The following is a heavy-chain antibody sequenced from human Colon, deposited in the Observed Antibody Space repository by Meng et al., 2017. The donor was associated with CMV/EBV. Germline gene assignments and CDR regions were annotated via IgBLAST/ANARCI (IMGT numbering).Heavy chain of an antibody. CDR1: GFTFSSYA. CDR2: ISGSGSST. D-gene: IGHD3-3*01. J-gene: IGHJ6*02. V-gene: IGHV3-23*01. CDR3: TKGQDDFWNGSPLDV. Sequence: GGSLRLSCTVSGFTFSSYALSWVRQAPGKGLEWVSAISGSGSSTYYANSVRGRLTISRDNSKNTLYLQINSLRAEDTAIYYCTKGQDDFWNGSPLDVWGQGTTVTVSS.